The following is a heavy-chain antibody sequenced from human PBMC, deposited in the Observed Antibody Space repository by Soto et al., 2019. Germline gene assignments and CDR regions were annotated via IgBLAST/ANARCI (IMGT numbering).Heavy chain of an antibody. D-gene: IGHD1-26*01. Sequence: SVKVSCKASGGTFSSYAISWVRQAPGQGLEWMGGIIPIFGTANYAQKFQGRVTITADESTSTAYMELSSLRSEDTAVYYCASPLSGSYYSYFDYWGQGTLVTVSS. CDR2: IIPIFGTA. CDR1: GGTFSSYA. V-gene: IGHV1-69*13. J-gene: IGHJ4*02. CDR3: ASPLSGSYYSYFDY.